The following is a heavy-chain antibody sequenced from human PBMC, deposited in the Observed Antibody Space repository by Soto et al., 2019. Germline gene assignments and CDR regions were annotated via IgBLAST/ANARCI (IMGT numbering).Heavy chain of an antibody. CDR2: ISEYGDS. CDR1: GYIVTKFG. Sequence: QVQLMQSGAEVMKPGATLKVACKASGYIVTKFGINWVLQAPGQGLEWMGCISEYGDSNYSEKCQDRVSLTTETYTNTAYLELRSLTSDDTGVYFCARGGGAFDVWGQGTQITVSS. V-gene: IGHV1-18*01. J-gene: IGHJ3*01. CDR3: ARGGGAFDV.